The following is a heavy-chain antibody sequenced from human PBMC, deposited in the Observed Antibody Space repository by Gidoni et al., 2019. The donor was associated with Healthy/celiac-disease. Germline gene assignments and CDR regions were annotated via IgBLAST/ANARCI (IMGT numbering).Heavy chain of an antibody. J-gene: IGHJ3*02. V-gene: IGHV1-3*01. CDR2: INAGNGYT. Sequence: QVQLVQSGAEVRKPGASLKVSCKASGFSFSTYNIHWVRQAPGQRPEWMGWINAGNGYTKYLQRFQGRLTITRDTSANTAYMELSSLRSEDTAVYYCARSRVSDIWGQGTLVTVSS. CDR3: ARSRVSDI. CDR1: GFSFSTYN.